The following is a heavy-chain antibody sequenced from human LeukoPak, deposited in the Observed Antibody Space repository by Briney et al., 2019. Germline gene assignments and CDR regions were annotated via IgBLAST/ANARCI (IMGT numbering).Heavy chain of an antibody. V-gene: IGHV1-3*01. CDR3: ARGVRGVIGSPYYYYGMDV. Sequence: ASVNVSCKASGYTFTSYAMHWVRQAPGQRLEWMGWINAGNGNTKYSQKFQGRVTITRDTSASTAYMELSSLRSEDTAVYYCARGVRGVIGSPYYYYGMDVWGKGTTVTVSS. J-gene: IGHJ6*04. CDR2: INAGNGNT. CDR1: GYTFTSYA. D-gene: IGHD3-10*02.